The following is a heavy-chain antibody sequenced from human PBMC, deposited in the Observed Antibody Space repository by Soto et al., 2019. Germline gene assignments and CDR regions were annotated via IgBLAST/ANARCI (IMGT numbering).Heavy chain of an antibody. D-gene: IGHD3-22*01. CDR1: GGSINSGGYC. V-gene: IGHV4-31*03. CDR2: IYYSGSA. J-gene: IGHJ4*02. CDR3: ARLFNYYDSSGYAEYYFDH. Sequence: QVQLQESGPGLVKPSQTLSLTCTVSGGSINSGGYCWSWIRQHPGKGLEWIGYIYYSGSANYNPSLQGRVTMSVDTSTNQFSLKLSSVTAADTAVYYCARLFNYYDSSGYAEYYFDHWGQGTLVTVSS.